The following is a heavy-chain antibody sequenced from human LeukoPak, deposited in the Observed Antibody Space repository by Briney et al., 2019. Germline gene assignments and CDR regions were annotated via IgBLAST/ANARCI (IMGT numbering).Heavy chain of an antibody. J-gene: IGHJ3*02. CDR3: AKDPIMITFGGVIVLDAFDI. CDR2: ISGSGGNT. CDR1: GFTFINYA. D-gene: IGHD3-16*02. V-gene: IGHV3-23*01. Sequence: GGSLRLSCAASGFTFINYAMSWVRQAPGKGLEWVSGISGSGGNTYYADSVKGRFTISRDNSKNTLYLQMNSLRAEDAAVYYCAKDPIMITFGGVIVLDAFDIWGQGTMVTVSS.